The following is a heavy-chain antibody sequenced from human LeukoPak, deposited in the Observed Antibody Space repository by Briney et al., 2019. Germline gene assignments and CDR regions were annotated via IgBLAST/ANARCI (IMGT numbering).Heavy chain of an antibody. CDR3: ARVSGYSIN. CDR2: INHSGST. V-gene: IGHV4-34*01. CDR1: GGSFSGYY. Sequence: PSETLSLTCAVYGGSFSGYYWSWIRQPPGKGLEWIGEINHSGSTNYNPSLKSRVTISVGTSKNQFSLKLSSVTAADTAVYYCARVSGYSINWGQGTLVTVSS. J-gene: IGHJ4*02. D-gene: IGHD6-13*01.